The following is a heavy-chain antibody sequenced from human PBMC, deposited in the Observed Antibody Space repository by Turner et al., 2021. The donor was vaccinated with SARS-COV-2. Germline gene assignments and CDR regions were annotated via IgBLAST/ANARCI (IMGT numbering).Heavy chain of an antibody. CDR2: INPNSGGT. J-gene: IGHJ4*02. V-gene: IGHV1-2*02. Sequence: QLQLVQSGAEVKKPGASVTVSCKASGYTFTGHYMHWVRQAPGQGREWMGWINPNSGGTNYAQKFQGRVTMTRDTAISTVYMELSRLRSDDTAVYYCASSANSSGWHYWGQGTLVTVSS. CDR3: ASSANSSGWHY. D-gene: IGHD6-19*01. CDR1: GYTFTGHY.